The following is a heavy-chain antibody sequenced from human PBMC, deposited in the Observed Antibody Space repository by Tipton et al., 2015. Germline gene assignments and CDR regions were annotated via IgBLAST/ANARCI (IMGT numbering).Heavy chain of an antibody. CDR3: ARDNYCSGGFCNNKPFDF. J-gene: IGHJ4*02. V-gene: IGHV3-11*04. Sequence: SLRLSCAASGFTFSNYYMSWIRQAPGKGLEWLSYIDSSGRTIYYTDSVKGRFTISRDNAKKSLDLQMNILRADDTAVYFCARDNYCSGGFCNNKPFDFWGQGTLVTVSS. CDR2: IDSSGRTI. D-gene: IGHD2-15*01. CDR1: GFTFSNYY.